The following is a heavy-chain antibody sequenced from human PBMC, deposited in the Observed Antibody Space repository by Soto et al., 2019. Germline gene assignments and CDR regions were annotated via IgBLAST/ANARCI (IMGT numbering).Heavy chain of an antibody. J-gene: IGHJ6*02. V-gene: IGHV1-69*13. CDR1: GGTFSSYA. Sequence: GASVKVSCKASGGTFSSYAISWVRQAPGQGLEWMGGIIPIFGTANYAQKFQGRVTITADGSTSTAYMELSSLRSEDTAVYYCARVGMYCGGDCSAGYYYYYGMDVWGQGTTVTVSS. CDR2: IIPIFGTA. D-gene: IGHD2-21*02. CDR3: ARVGMYCGGDCSAGYYYYYGMDV.